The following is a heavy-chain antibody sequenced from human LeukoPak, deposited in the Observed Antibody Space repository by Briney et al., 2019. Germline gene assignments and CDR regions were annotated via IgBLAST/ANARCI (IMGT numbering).Heavy chain of an antibody. D-gene: IGHD6-13*01. Sequence: SETLSLTCTVSGGSISSYYWSWIRQPPGKGLEWIGYSGSTNYNPSLKSRVTISVDTSKNQFSLKLSSVTAADTAVYYCARGGAYSSSWYPPDYWGQGTLVTVSS. CDR3: ARGGAYSSSWYPPDY. J-gene: IGHJ4*02. CDR2: SGST. CDR1: GGSISSYY. V-gene: IGHV4-59*01.